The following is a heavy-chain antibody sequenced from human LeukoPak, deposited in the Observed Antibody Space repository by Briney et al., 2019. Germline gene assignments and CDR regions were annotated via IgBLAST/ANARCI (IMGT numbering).Heavy chain of an antibody. CDR1: GGSISSGVYY. CDR2: IYYSGST. J-gene: IGHJ4*02. V-gene: IGHV4-31*03. Sequence: PSETLSLTCTVSGGSISSGVYYWSWIRQHPGKGLEWIGYIYYSGSTYYNPSLKSRVTISVDTSKNQFSLKLSSVTAADTAVYYCARGIGDTLTGSDYFDYWGQGTLVTVSS. CDR3: ARGIGDTLTGSDYFDY. D-gene: IGHD3-9*01.